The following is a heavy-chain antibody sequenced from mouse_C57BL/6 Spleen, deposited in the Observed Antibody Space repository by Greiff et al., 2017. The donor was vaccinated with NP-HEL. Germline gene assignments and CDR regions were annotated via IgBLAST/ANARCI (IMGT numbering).Heavy chain of an antibody. Sequence: QVQLQQPGAELVRPGTSVKLSCKASGYTFTSYWMHWVKQRPGQGLEWIGVIDPSDSYTNYNQKFKGKATLTVDTSSSTAYMQLSSLTSEDSAVYDCARWPDYDGYFSWFAYWGQGTLVTVSA. CDR3: ARWPDYDGYFSWFAY. V-gene: IGHV1-59*01. J-gene: IGHJ3*01. D-gene: IGHD2-3*01. CDR1: GYTFTSYW. CDR2: IDPSDSYT.